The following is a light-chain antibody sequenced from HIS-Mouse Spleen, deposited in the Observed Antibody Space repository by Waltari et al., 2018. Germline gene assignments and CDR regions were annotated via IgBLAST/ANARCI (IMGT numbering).Light chain of an antibody. CDR3: SSYTSSSSVV. J-gene: IGLJ2*01. CDR2: DVG. V-gene: IGLV2-14*03. Sequence: QSALTQPASVSGSPGQSITISCTGTSSDVGGYNYVSWYPQHPGKAPKLMIYDVGNRPSWVSNCFYGSKSCNTASLTISGLQAEDEADYYCSSYTSSSSVVFGGGTKLTVL. CDR1: SSDVGGYNY.